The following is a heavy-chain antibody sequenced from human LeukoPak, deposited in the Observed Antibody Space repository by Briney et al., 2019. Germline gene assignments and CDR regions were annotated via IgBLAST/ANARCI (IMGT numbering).Heavy chain of an antibody. V-gene: IGHV4-59*12. CDR3: ARGHVDTAMATDY. CDR1: GGSIRSYY. Sequence: SETLSLTCTVSGGSIRSYYWSWIRQPPGRGLEWIGYIYYSGSTNYNPSLNSRVTLSVDTSKNQFYLKLSSVTAAETAVYYCARGHVDTAMATDYWGQGTLVTVSS. J-gene: IGHJ4*02. CDR2: IYYSGST. D-gene: IGHD5-18*01.